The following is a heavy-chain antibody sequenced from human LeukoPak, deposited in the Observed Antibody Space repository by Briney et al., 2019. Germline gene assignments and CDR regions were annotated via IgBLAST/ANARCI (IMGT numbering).Heavy chain of an antibody. CDR3: TRIVGATLSFDY. D-gene: IGHD1-26*01. CDR1: GYTFTGYY. CDR2: INPNSGGT. J-gene: IGHJ4*02. V-gene: IGHV1-2*06. Sequence: ASVKVSCKASGYTFTGYYMHWVRQAPGQGLEWMGRINPNSGGTNYAQKFQGRVTMTRDTSISTAYMELSRLRSDDTAVYYCTRIVGATLSFDYRGQGTLVTVSS.